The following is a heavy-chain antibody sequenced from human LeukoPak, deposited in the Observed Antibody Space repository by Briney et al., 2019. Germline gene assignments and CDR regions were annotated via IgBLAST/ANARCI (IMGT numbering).Heavy chain of an antibody. CDR3: ANQKLSGSYLPDS. V-gene: IGHV3-30*02. CDR1: GFTFSNFN. CDR2: IRVDGIGQ. D-gene: IGHD3-10*01. Sequence: RGALRLSCTASGFTFSNFNMHWVRQAPGKGLGWGGFIRVDGIGQNYADSVKDRVTISRDKSKNTLFLHMNSLRDEDAAVYYCANQKLSGSYLPDSWGQGTLVTLSS. J-gene: IGHJ4*02.